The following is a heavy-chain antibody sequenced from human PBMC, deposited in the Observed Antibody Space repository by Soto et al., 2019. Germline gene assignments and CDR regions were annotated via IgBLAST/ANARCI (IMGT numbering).Heavy chain of an antibody. CDR1: GGSISSYY. CDR2: IYYSGST. J-gene: IGHJ4*02. CDR3: ARGDFSQWLAT. V-gene: IGHV4-59*01. Sequence: SETLSLTCTVSGGSISSYYWSWIRQPPGKGLEWIGYIYYSGSTNYNPSLKSRVTISVDTSKNQFSLKLSSVTAADTAVYYCARGDFSQWLATWGQGTLVTVSS. D-gene: IGHD5-12*01.